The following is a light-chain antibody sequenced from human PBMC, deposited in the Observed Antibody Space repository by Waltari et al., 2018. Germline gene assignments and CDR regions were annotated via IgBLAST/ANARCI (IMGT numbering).Light chain of an antibody. V-gene: IGLV2-14*03. CDR2: DVN. Sequence: QSALTQPASVSGSPGQSITLSCTGTSSDIGASYFVSWYQQHPGTAPKLIIFDVNKRPSGISDRFSGSKSGNTASLTISRLQTGDEADYFCSAYTYSSPFAWAFGGGTKVTVL. J-gene: IGLJ3*02. CDR1: SSDIGASYF. CDR3: SAYTYSSPFAWA.